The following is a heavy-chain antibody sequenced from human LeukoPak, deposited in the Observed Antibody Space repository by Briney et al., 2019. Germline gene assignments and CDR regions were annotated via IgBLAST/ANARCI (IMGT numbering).Heavy chain of an antibody. CDR2: FDPEDGET. V-gene: IGHV1-24*01. CDR3: AIGCGGDCPIDY. Sequence: ASVKVSCKVSGYTLTELSMHWVRQAPGKGLEWMGGFDPEDGETIYAQKFQGRVTMTEDTSTDTAYMELSSLRSEDTAVYYCAIGCGGDCPIDYWGQGTLVTVSS. D-gene: IGHD2-21*02. CDR1: GYTLTELS. J-gene: IGHJ4*02.